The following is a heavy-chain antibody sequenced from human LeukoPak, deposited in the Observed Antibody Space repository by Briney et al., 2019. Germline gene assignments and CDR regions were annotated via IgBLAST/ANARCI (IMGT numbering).Heavy chain of an antibody. V-gene: IGHV1-18*01. CDR2: ISAYNGNT. J-gene: IGHJ4*02. CDR3: ARDGALYCSSTSCSYYFDY. CDR1: GYTFTSYG. D-gene: IGHD2-2*01. Sequence: RASVKVSCKASGYTFTSYGISWVRQAPGQGLEWMGWISAYNGNTNYAQKLQGRVTTTTDTSTSTAYMELRSLRSDDTAVYYCARDGALYCSSTSCSYYFDYWGQGTLVTVSS.